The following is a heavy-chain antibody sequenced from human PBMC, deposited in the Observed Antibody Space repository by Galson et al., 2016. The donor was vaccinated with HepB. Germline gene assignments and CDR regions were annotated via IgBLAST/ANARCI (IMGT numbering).Heavy chain of an antibody. V-gene: IGHV3-72*01. J-gene: IGHJ2*01. CDR1: GSTLSDHH. Sequence: SLRLSCAGSGSTLSDHHLAWVRQAPGKGLEWVGRAANKLNSYTIEYAASVRGRFTISRDDSKNSLYLLMNRLKMEDTAVYYCADMGASSDLWGRGTLVTVSS. D-gene: IGHD2-15*01. CDR2: AANKLNSYTI. CDR3: ADMGASSDL.